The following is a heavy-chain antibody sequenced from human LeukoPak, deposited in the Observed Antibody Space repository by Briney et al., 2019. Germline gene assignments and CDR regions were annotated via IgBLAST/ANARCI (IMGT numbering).Heavy chain of an antibody. CDR1: GYTFTSYG. CDR2: ISAYNGNT. D-gene: IGHD3-22*01. J-gene: IGHJ4*02. V-gene: IGHV1-18*01. Sequence: ASVKVSCKASGYTFTSYGISWVRQAPGQGLEWMGWISAYNGNTNYAQKLQGRVTMTTDTSTSTAYMELRSLRSDDTAVYYCARDTYYYDSSGYFLLYYFDYWGQGTLVTVSS. CDR3: ARDTYYYDSSGYFLLYYFDY.